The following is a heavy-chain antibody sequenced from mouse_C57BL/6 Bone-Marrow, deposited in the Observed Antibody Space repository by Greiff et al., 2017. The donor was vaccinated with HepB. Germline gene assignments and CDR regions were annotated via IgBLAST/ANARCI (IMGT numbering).Heavy chain of an antibody. D-gene: IGHD2-4*01. CDR2: ISGGGGNT. V-gene: IGHV5-9*01. J-gene: IGHJ1*03. Sequence: DVKLQESGGGLVKPGGSLKLSCAASGFTFSSYTMSWVRQTPEKRLEWVATISGGGGNTYYPDSVKGRFTISRDNAKNTLYLQMSSLRSEDTALYYCARLYDYDWYFDVWGTGTTVTVSS. CDR1: GFTFSSYT. CDR3: ARLYDYDWYFDV.